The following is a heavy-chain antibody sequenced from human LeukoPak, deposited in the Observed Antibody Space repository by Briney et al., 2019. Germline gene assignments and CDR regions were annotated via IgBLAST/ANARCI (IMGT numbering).Heavy chain of an antibody. J-gene: IGHJ4*02. D-gene: IGHD3-22*01. CDR1: GFTFSSYA. CDR2: ISGSGGST. Sequence: GGSLRLSCAASGFTFSSYAMSWVRQAPGKGLEWVSAISGSGGSTYYADSVKGRFTISRDNSKNTLYLQMNSLRAEDTAVYYCAKELGITMIVVVITGHFDYWGQGTLVTVSS. V-gene: IGHV3-23*01. CDR3: AKELGITMIVVVITGHFDY.